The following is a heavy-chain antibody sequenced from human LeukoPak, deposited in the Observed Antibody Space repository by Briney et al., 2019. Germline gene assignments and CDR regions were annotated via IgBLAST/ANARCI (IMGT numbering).Heavy chain of an antibody. CDR3: TRRGIRGSGTNPDY. V-gene: IGHV3-73*01. D-gene: IGHD1-26*01. CDR1: GFTFSGSA. CDR2: IRSKANSYAT. Sequence: GGSLRLSCAASGFTFSGSAMHWVRQASGKGLEWVGRIRSKANSYATAYAASVKGRFTISRDDSKNTAYLQMNSLKTEDTAVYYCTRRGIRGSGTNPDYWGQGTLVTVSS. J-gene: IGHJ4*02.